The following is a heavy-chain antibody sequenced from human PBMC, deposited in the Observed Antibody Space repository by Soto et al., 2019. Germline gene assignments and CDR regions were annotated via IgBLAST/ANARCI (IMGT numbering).Heavy chain of an antibody. CDR2: IIPIFGTA. CDR3: ARGAAGNYYYYGMDV. CDR1: GYSFTSFG. Sequence: ASVKVSCKASGYSFTSFGVNWVRQAPGQGLEWMGGIIPIFGTANYAQKFQGRVTITADESTSTAYMELSSLRSEDTAVYYCARGAAGNYYYYGMDVWGQGATVTVSS. D-gene: IGHD6-13*01. V-gene: IGHV1-69*13. J-gene: IGHJ6*02.